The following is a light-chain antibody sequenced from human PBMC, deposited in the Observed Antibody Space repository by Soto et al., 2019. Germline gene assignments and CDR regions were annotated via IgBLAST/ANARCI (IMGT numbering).Light chain of an antibody. CDR1: SGYSNYK. Sequence: QAVVTQPPSASASLGASVTLTCTLSSGYSNYKVDWYQQRPGKGPRFVMRVGTGGIVGSKGDGIPDRFSVLGSGLNRYLTIKNIQEEDESDYHCGADHGSGSNFVVVFGGGNKVTVL. J-gene: IGLJ2*01. CDR3: GADHGSGSNFVVV. V-gene: IGLV9-49*01. CDR2: VGTGGIVG.